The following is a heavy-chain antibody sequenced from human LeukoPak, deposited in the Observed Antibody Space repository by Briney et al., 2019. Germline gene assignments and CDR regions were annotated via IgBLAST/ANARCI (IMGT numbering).Heavy chain of an antibody. Sequence: PSETLSLTCAVSGGSISSGGYSWSWIRQPPGKGLEWIGYIYHSGSTYYNPSLKSRVTISVDRSKNQFSLKLSSVTAADTAVYXXXXVXGTLRAMDVWGQGTTVTVSS. V-gene: IGHV4-30-2*01. J-gene: IGHJ6*02. CDR3: XXVXGTLRAMDV. CDR2: IYHSGST. CDR1: GGSISSGGYS. D-gene: IGHD3-10*01.